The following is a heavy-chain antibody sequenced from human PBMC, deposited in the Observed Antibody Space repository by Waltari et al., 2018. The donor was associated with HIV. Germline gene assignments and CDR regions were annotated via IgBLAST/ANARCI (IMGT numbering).Heavy chain of an antibody. CDR1: GGSSNNFA. V-gene: IGHV1-69*01. J-gene: IGHJ5*02. D-gene: IGHD6-19*01. Sequence: QVHLVQSGPEVKKPGSSVKVSCKASGGSSNNFAISWVRQAPGQGLEWMGVITPFVGTANYTQKFQGRVTITADESTSTSYMELSSLTSEDTAVYYCARVGYSSKLGWFDPWGQGTLVTIFS. CDR3: ARVGYSSKLGWFDP. CDR2: ITPFVGTA.